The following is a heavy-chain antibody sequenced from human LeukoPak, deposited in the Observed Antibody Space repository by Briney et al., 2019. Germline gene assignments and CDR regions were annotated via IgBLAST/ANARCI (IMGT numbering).Heavy chain of an antibody. Sequence: SETLSLTCTVSGGSISSYYWSWIRQPPGKGLEWIAYIYYSGSTNYNPSLKSRVTISVDTSKNQFSLKVSPVTAADTAVYYCARHGHWRHFDYWGQGTLVTVSS. CDR1: GGSISSYY. CDR3: ARHGHWRHFDY. J-gene: IGHJ4*02. V-gene: IGHV4-59*08. D-gene: IGHD1-1*01. CDR2: IYYSGST.